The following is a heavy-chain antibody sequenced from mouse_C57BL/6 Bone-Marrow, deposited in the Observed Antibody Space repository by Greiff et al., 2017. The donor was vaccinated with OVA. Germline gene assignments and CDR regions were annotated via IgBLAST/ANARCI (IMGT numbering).Heavy chain of an antibody. J-gene: IGHJ1*03. CDR2: ISSGGSYT. CDR3: ARHAFYGSRFYWYFDV. D-gene: IGHD1-1*01. Sequence: EVQGVESGGDLVKPGGSLKLSCAASGFTFSSYGMSWVRQTPDKRLEWVATISSGGSYTYYPDSVKGRFTISRDNAKNTLYLQMSSLKSEDTAMYYCARHAFYGSRFYWYFDVWGTGTTVTVSS. V-gene: IGHV5-6*01. CDR1: GFTFSSYG.